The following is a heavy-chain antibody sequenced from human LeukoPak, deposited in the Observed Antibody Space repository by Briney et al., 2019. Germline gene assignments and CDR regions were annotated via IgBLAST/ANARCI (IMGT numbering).Heavy chain of an antibody. J-gene: IGHJ3*02. CDR2: IYYSGST. Sequence: SQTLSLTCTVSGGSISSGYYWGWIRQPPGKGLEWIGSIYYSGSTYYNPSLKSRVTISVDTSKNQFSLKLSSVTAADTAVYYCARVKAVGGSYHADAFDIWGQGTMVTVSS. V-gene: IGHV4-38-2*02. CDR3: ARVKAVGGSYHADAFDI. CDR1: GGSISSGYY. D-gene: IGHD1-26*01.